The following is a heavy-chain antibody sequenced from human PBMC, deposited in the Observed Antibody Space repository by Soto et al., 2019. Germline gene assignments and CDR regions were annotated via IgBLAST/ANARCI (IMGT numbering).Heavy chain of an antibody. D-gene: IGHD3-3*01. CDR1: GYTFTDYA. J-gene: IGHJ4*02. CDR3: AREHDFWIGYSFDY. Sequence: GASVKVSCKASGYTFTDYAIQWVVPAPLQRLEWMGWINAGNGNTKYSQKFQGRVTITRDTSASTAYIELSSLRFEDTAVYYCAREHDFWIGYSFDYCGQRNLVTVSS. CDR2: INAGNGNT. V-gene: IGHV1-3*01.